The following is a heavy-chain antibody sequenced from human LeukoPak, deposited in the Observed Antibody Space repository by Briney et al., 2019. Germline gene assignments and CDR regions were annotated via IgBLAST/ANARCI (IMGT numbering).Heavy chain of an antibody. CDR3: ARDLYRELRGFCDY. J-gene: IGHJ4*02. CDR1: GGTFSSYA. V-gene: IGHV1-69*05. CDR2: IIPIFGTA. Sequence: ASVKVSCKASGGTFSSYAISWVRQAPGQGLEWMGGIIPIFGTANYAQKFQGRVTMTTDTSTSTAYMELRSLRSDDTAVYYCARDLYRELRGFCDYWGQGTLVTVSS. D-gene: IGHD1-26*01.